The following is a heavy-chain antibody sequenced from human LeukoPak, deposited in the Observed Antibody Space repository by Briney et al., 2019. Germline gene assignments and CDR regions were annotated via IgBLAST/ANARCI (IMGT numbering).Heavy chain of an antibody. CDR2: IYTSGST. CDR1: GGSISSYY. CDR3: ARGFETVAGTGWWDAAFDI. J-gene: IGHJ3*02. V-gene: IGHV4-4*07. Sequence: SETLSLTCTVSGGSISSYYWSWIRQPAGKGLEWIGRIYTSGSTNYNPSLKSRVTMSVDTSKNQFSLKLSSVTAADTAVYYCARGFETVAGTGWWDAAFDIWGQGTMVTVSS. D-gene: IGHD6-19*01.